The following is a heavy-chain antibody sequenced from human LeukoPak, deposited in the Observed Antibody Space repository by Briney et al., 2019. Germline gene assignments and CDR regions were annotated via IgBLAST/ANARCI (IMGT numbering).Heavy chain of an antibody. CDR3: AKGETGYSSSWYIGPWFDP. Sequence: PGGSLRLSCAASGFTFSSYSMNWVRQAPGKGLEWVSAISGSGGSTYYADSVKGRFTISRDNSKKTLYLQMKSLRAEDTAVYYCAKGETGYSSSWYIGPWFDPWGQGTLVTVSS. J-gene: IGHJ5*02. V-gene: IGHV3-23*01. CDR2: ISGSGGST. D-gene: IGHD6-13*01. CDR1: GFTFSSYS.